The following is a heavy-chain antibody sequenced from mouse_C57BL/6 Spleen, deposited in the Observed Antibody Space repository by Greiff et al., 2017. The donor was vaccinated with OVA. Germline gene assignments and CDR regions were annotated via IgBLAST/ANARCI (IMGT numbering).Heavy chain of an antibody. CDR2: ISYDGSN. D-gene: IGHD1-1*01. J-gene: IGHJ4*01. Sequence: EVQLQQSGPGLVKPSQSLSLTCSVTGYSITSGYYWNWIRQFPGNKLEWMGYISYDGSNNYNPSLKNRISITRDTSKNQFFLKLNSVTTEDTATYYCARRTLYGSSSYYAMDYWGQGTSVTVSS. V-gene: IGHV3-6*01. CDR3: ARRTLYGSSSYYAMDY. CDR1: GYSITSGYY.